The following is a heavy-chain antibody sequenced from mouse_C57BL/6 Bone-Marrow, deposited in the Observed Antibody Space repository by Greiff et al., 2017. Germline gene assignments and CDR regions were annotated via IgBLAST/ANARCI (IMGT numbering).Heavy chain of an antibody. J-gene: IGHJ3*01. CDR3: ARPLLRILFAY. CDR2: ISSGSSTI. V-gene: IGHV5-17*01. D-gene: IGHD1-2*01. Sequence: EVQVVESGGGLVKPGGSLKLSCAASGFTFSDYGMHWVRQAPEKGLEWVAYISSGSSTIYYADTVKGRFTISRDNAKNTLFLQMTSLRSEDTAMYYCARPLLRILFAYWGQGTLVTVSA. CDR1: GFTFSDYG.